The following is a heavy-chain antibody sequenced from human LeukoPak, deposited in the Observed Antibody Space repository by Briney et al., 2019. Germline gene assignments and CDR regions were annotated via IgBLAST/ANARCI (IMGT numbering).Heavy chain of an antibody. J-gene: IGHJ5*02. D-gene: IGHD6-19*01. CDR2: IIPIFGTA. CDR3: AKVAVAGQGGWFDP. V-gene: IGHV1-69*13. CDR1: VGTFSSYA. Sequence: GASVKVSCKASVGTFSSYAISWVRQAPGQGLEWMGGIIPIFGTANYAQKFQGRVTITADESTSTAYMELSSLRSEDTAVYYCAKVAVAGQGGWFDPWGQGTLVTVSS.